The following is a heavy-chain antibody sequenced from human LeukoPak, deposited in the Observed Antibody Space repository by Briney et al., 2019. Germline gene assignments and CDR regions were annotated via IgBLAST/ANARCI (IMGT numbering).Heavy chain of an antibody. D-gene: IGHD3-22*01. J-gene: IGHJ3*02. CDR3: AKGWDSSGYWGDAFDI. Sequence: GGSLRLSCAASGFTFSSYAMSWVRQAPGKGLEWASAISGSGGSTYYADSVKGRFTISRDNSKSTLYLQMNRLRAEDTAVYYCAKGWDSSGYWGDAFDISGQGTMVTVSS. V-gene: IGHV3-23*01. CDR1: GFTFSSYA. CDR2: ISGSGGST.